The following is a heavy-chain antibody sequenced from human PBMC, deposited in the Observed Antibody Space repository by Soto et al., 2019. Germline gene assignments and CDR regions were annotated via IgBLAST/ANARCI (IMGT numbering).Heavy chain of an antibody. V-gene: IGHV3-30*18. CDR2: ISYDGSNK. Sequence: QVQLVESGGGVVQPGRSLRLSCAASGFTFSSYGMHWVRQAPGKGLEWVAVISYDGSNKYYADSVKGRFTISRDNSKNTLYLQMTSLRAEDTAVYYCAKDIGGFDYWGQGTLVTVSS. CDR3: AKDIGGFDY. J-gene: IGHJ4*02. CDR1: GFTFSSYG. D-gene: IGHD1-26*01.